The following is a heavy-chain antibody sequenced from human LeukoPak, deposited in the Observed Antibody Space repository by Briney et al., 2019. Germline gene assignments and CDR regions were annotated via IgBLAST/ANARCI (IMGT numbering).Heavy chain of an antibody. CDR1: GFTFSTYW. D-gene: IGHD3-3*01. V-gene: IGHV3-74*01. Sequence: PGGSLRLSCAASGFTFSTYWMHWVRQAPGKGLVWVSRINPDGTTTSYADSVKGRFTISRDNSKNTLYLQMNSLRAEDTAVYYCAKDQQGGSVLRFLVDYWGQGTLVTVSS. CDR3: AKDQQGGSVLRFLVDY. CDR2: INPDGTTT. J-gene: IGHJ4*02.